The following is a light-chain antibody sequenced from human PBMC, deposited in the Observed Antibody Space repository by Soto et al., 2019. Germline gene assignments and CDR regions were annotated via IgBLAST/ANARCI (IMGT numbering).Light chain of an antibody. CDR1: SSNIGNNY. V-gene: IGLV1-51*01. J-gene: IGLJ2*01. CDR3: GTWDSSLSAVV. CDR2: DNN. Sequence: QSVLTQPPSVSAAPRQKVTISCSGSSSNIGNNYVSWYQQLPGTAPKLLIYDNNKRPSGIPDRFSGSESGTSATLGITGLQTGDEADYYCGTWDSSLSAVVFGGGTQLTVL.